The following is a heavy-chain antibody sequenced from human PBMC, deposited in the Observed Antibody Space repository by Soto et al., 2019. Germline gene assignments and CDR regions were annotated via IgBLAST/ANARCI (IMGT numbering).Heavy chain of an antibody. D-gene: IGHD3-10*01. V-gene: IGHV3-23*01. CDR2: ISGSGGST. Sequence: EVQLLESGGGLVQPGGSLRLSCAASGFTFSSYAMSWVRQAPGKGLEWVSAISGSGGSTYYADSVKGRFTISRDNSKNTLYLQMNSLRAEDTAVYCCAKDPGSGSYYPDYWGQGTLVTVSS. J-gene: IGHJ4*02. CDR1: GFTFSSYA. CDR3: AKDPGSGSYYPDY.